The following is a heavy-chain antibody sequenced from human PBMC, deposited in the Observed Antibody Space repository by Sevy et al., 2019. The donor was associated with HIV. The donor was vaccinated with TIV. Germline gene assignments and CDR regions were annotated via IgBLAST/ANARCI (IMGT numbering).Heavy chain of an antibody. J-gene: IGHJ2*01. V-gene: IGHV1-8*01. D-gene: IGHD3-22*01. CDR1: GYTFSNND. CDR3: AGGLSFYYDKRGDWVNWYFDL. CDR2: MNPNSGNT. Sequence: ASVKVSCKASGYTFSNNDINWVRQAPGQGLEWMGWMNPNSGNTGYGQKFQGRVTMTRDTSINTAYMELSSLTSEDTAVYYCAGGLSFYYDKRGDWVNWYFDLWGRGTLVTVSS.